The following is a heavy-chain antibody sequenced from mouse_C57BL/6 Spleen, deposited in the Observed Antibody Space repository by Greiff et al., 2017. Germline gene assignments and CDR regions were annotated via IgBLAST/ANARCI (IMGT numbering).Heavy chain of an antibody. V-gene: IGHV1-61*01. CDR1: GYTFTSYW. J-gene: IGHJ2*01. Sequence: QVQLQQSGAELVRPGSSVKLSCKASGYTFTSYWMDWVKQRPGQGLEWIGNIYPSDSETHYNPKFKVKATLTVDKSSSTAYLQLSSLASEDSAVYYCAREDYGSSYGYWGQGTTLTVSS. D-gene: IGHD1-1*01. CDR2: IYPSDSET. CDR3: AREDYGSSYGY.